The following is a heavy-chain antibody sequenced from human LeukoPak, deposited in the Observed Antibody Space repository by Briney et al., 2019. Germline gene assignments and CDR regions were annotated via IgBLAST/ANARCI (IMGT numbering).Heavy chain of an antibody. D-gene: IGHD2-2*01. CDR1: GGSFSGYY. J-gene: IGHJ4*02. CDR3: ASGRQTPRWEVLNRSSTSCYRVYYFDY. CDR2: INHSGST. Sequence: SETLSLTCAVYGGSFSGYYWRWIRQPPGKGLEWNGEINHSGSTNYNASLKSRVTISVETSKKRFSLKLSSVPAADTAVYYCASGRQTPRWEVLNRSSTSCYRVYYFDYWGRGTLVTVSS. V-gene: IGHV4-34*01.